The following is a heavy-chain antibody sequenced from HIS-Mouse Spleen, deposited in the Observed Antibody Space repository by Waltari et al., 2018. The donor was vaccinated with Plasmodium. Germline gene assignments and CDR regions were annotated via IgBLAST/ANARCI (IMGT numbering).Heavy chain of an antibody. CDR2: ISYDGSNK. CDR3: AKGSFIGSGYDPWAFDI. CDR1: GFTFSSYG. Sequence: QVQLVESGGGVVQPGRSLRLSCAASGFTFSSYGMHWVRQAPGMGLEWVAVISYDGSNKYYADTVKGRFTISRDNSKNTLYLQMNSLRAEDTAVYYCAKGSFIGSGYDPWAFDIWGQGTMVTVSS. J-gene: IGHJ3*02. D-gene: IGHD5-12*01. V-gene: IGHV3-30*18.